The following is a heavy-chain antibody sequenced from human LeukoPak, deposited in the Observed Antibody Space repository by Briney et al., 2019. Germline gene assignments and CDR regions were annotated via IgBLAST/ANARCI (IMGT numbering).Heavy chain of an antibody. J-gene: IGHJ6*02. D-gene: IGHD1-7*01. Sequence: GASLRLSCAASGFTFSSYAMSWVRQAPGKGLEWVSGFSGSGGGTDYADSVRGRFTISRDNSKNTLYLEMNSLRAEDTAVYYCAKSTSAELYGLDDWGQGTTVTVSS. CDR3: AKSTSAELYGLDD. V-gene: IGHV3-23*01. CDR2: FSGSGGGT. CDR1: GFTFSSYA.